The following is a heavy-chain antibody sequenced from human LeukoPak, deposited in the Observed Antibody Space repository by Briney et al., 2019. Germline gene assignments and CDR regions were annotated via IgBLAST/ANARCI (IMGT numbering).Heavy chain of an antibody. CDR2: TSYGGSNK. J-gene: IGHJ4*02. D-gene: IGHD3-10*01. V-gene: IGHV3-30*18. Sequence: GGSLRLSCAASGFTFSSYGMHWVRQAPGKGLEWVAVTSYGGSNKNYADSVKGRFTISRDNSKNTLYLQMNSLRAEDTAVYYCAKKSPGTYYAPPDYWGQGTLVTVSS. CDR1: GFTFSSYG. CDR3: AKKSPGTYYAPPDY.